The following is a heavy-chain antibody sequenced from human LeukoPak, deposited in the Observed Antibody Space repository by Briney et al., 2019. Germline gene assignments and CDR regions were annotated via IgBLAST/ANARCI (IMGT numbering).Heavy chain of an antibody. J-gene: IGHJ1*01. CDR2: IDYDGGSG. V-gene: IGHV3-23*01. D-gene: IGHD6-19*01. CDR3: TRNSGWYGLS. CDR1: GFTLSSYE. Sequence: GSLRLSFTVSGFTLSSYEMSWIRQAPGKGLEWVSSIDYDGGSGHYADSVKGRFTISRDNSNNTLFLHLNSLRGEDTAVYYCTRNSGWYGLSWGQGTLVTVSS.